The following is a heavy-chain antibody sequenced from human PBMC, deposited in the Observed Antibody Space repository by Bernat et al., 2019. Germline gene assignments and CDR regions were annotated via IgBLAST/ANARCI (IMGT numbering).Heavy chain of an antibody. CDR3: ARGDCSGGSCYLTGWFDP. Sequence: QVQLVQSGAEVKKPGASVKVSCKASGYTFTGYYMHWVRQAPGQGLEWMGWINPNSGGTNYAQKFQGWVTMTRDTSISTAYMELSRLRSDDTAVYYCARGDCSGGSCYLTGWFDPWGQGTLVTVSS. CDR1: GYTFTGYY. D-gene: IGHD2-15*01. CDR2: INPNSGGT. V-gene: IGHV1-2*04. J-gene: IGHJ5*02.